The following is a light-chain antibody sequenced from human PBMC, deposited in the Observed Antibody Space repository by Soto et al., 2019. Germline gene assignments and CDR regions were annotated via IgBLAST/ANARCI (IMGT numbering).Light chain of an antibody. CDR2: GAS. V-gene: IGKV3-20*01. CDR1: QSVSSSY. CDR3: QQYGSSPLT. J-gene: IGKJ4*01. Sequence: EIVLTQSPGTLSLSPGERATLSCRASQSVSSSYLAWYQQKPGQAHRLLIDGASSRATGIPDRFSGSVSGTDFTLTISILEPEDFAVYYCQQYGSSPLTFGGGTKVEIK.